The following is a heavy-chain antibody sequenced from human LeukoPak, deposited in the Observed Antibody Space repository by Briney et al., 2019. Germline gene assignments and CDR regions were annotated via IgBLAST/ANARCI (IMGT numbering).Heavy chain of an antibody. J-gene: IGHJ5*02. Sequence: GGSLRPSCAASGFTFSSYSMNWVRQAPGKGLEWVSSISSSSSYIYYADSVKGRFTISRDNAKNSLYLQMNSLRAEDTAVYYCARDGFSGPPYSSGWQINWFDPWGQGTLVTVSS. V-gene: IGHV3-21*01. CDR1: GFTFSSYS. D-gene: IGHD6-19*01. CDR2: ISSSSSYI. CDR3: ARDGFSGPPYSSGWQINWFDP.